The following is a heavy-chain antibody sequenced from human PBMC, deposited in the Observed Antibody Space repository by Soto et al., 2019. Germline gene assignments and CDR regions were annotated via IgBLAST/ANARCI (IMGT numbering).Heavy chain of an antibody. D-gene: IGHD3-10*01. J-gene: IGHJ4*02. CDR3: ASYASGTYPFFDQ. V-gene: IGHV4-59*01. CDR1: GASISTNC. CDR2: IWDSGNS. Sequence: SETLSITCAVLGASISTNCCNCLCQPPGRGLEWIGYIWDSGNSNYNPSLKSRATISVDTSKNQFSLKLTSVTAADTAVYYCASYASGTYPFFDQWGRGTLVTVSS.